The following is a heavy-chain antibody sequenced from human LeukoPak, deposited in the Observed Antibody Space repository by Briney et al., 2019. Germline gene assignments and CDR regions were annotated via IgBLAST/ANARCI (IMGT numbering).Heavy chain of an antibody. V-gene: IGHV1-8*01. Sequence: ASVKVSCKASVYTFTIYDINCVRQATGQGLEWMGWMNPKSGNTGYAQKFQGKVTMTRDPSISTAYMEVSSLTFEDTAIYSCARINGLPDYWGQGTLVTVSS. CDR3: ARINGLPDY. D-gene: IGHD2-8*01. CDR2: MNPKSGNT. J-gene: IGHJ4*02. CDR1: VYTFTIYD.